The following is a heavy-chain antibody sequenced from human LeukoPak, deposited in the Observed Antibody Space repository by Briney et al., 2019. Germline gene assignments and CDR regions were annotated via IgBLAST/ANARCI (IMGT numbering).Heavy chain of an antibody. D-gene: IGHD1-14*01. J-gene: IGHJ4*02. Sequence: GGSLRLSCTTSGLTFSTSGFNWVRQAPGKGLEWVASIGPTGSDRYHADSIKGRFTISRDNANNFLYLQMNSLRAEDTAVYYCATETNGRHYDYWGQGTLLTVSS. CDR3: ATETNGRHYDY. CDR2: IGPTGSDR. CDR1: GLTFSTSG. V-gene: IGHV3-21*06.